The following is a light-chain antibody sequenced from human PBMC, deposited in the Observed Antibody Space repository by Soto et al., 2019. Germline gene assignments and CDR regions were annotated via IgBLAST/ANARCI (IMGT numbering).Light chain of an antibody. J-gene: IGKJ4*01. Sequence: EIVLTQSPATLSLSPGERATLSCRASQSVGSSVGWYQQKGGQVPRLLIFDASHRATGIPARFSGSGFGTDFTLTISSLEPEDFAVYFCQQRAGWPLTFGGGTKVDI. CDR2: DAS. V-gene: IGKV3-11*01. CDR1: QSVGSS. CDR3: QQRAGWPLT.